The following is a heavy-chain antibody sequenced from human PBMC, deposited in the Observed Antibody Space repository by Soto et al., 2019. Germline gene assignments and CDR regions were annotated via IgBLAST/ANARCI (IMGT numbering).Heavy chain of an antibody. J-gene: IGHJ4*02. Sequence: GGSLRLSXVVSGFTFSSFTMNWVRQAPGKGLEWVSSISSISYIYYADSVKGRFTISRDNAKNSLYLQMNSLRAEDTAVYYCARGPTSGTYVYWGQGTLVTVSS. D-gene: IGHD1-26*01. CDR1: GFTFSSFT. CDR3: ARGPTSGTYVY. V-gene: IGHV3-21*06. CDR2: ISSISYI.